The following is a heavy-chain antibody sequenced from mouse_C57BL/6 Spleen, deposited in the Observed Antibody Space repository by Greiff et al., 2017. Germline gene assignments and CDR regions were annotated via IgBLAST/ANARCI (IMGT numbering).Heavy chain of an antibody. D-gene: IGHD1-1*01. J-gene: IGHJ2*01. CDR2: IYPGSGST. CDR3: ARGYYGSSYVY. Sequence: VQLQESGAELVKPGASVKMSCKASGYTFTSYWITWVKQRPGQGLEWIGDIYPGSGSTNYNEKFKSKATLTVDTSSSTAYMQLSSLTSEDSAVYYCARGYYGSSYVYWGQGTTLTASS. V-gene: IGHV1-55*01. CDR1: GYTFTSYW.